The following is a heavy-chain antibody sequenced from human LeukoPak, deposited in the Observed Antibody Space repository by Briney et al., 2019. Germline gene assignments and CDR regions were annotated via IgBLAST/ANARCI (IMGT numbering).Heavy chain of an antibody. CDR2: ISSSATTI. Sequence: GGSLRLSCAASGFTFTSYEMNWVRQAPGKGLEWISYISSSATTIHYADSVKGRFTISRDNAKKSVCLQMNSLRVEDTAVYYCARGGISFAYWGQGTLVTVSS. CDR3: ARGGISFAY. CDR1: GFTFTSYE. J-gene: IGHJ4*02. V-gene: IGHV3-48*03.